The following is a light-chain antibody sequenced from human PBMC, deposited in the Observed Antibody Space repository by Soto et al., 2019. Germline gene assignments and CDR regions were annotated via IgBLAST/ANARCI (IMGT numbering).Light chain of an antibody. V-gene: IGLV2-14*01. Sequence: QSALTQPASVSGSPGQSITISCTGTSSDVGNYKYVSWYQQHPGKAPKLMIYEVSNRPSGVSNRFSGSKSGNTASLTISGLQDEDETDYYCFSYTSSGTYVFGTGTKVTV. J-gene: IGLJ1*01. CDR3: FSYTSSGTYV. CDR1: SSDVGNYKY. CDR2: EVS.